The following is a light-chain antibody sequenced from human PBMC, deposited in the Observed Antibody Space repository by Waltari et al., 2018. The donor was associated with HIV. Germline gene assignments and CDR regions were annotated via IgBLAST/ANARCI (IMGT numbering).Light chain of an antibody. J-gene: IGLJ1*01. Sequence: QSVLTQPHSASGTPGQRVIISCSGSNSNVGSDVVNWYQQLPGTAPKLLICGDNERPSGVPDRFSGSKSGASASLAISDLQSEDEAEYYCAAWDARLNEYLFGTGTKVTVL. CDR1: NSNVGSDV. CDR3: AAWDARLNEYL. V-gene: IGLV1-44*01. CDR2: GDN.